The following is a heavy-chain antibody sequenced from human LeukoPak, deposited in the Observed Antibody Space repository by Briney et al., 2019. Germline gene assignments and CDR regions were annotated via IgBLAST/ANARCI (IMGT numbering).Heavy chain of an antibody. V-gene: IGHV3-53*01. J-gene: IGHJ5*01. CDR1: GFTVSSNY. Sequence: PGGSLRLSCAASGFTVSSNYMSWVRQAPGKGLQWVSVIYSGGSTSYADSVKGRFTISRDNSKNTLYLQMNGLRAEDTAVYYCARSAVTGPGWIDSWGQGTPVTVSS. D-gene: IGHD6-19*01. CDR3: ARSAVTGPGWIDS. CDR2: IYSGGST.